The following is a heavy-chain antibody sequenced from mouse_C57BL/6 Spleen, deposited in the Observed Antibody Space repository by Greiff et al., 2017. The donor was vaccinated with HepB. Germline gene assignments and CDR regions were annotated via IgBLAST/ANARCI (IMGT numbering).Heavy chain of an antibody. D-gene: IGHD2-1*01. CDR2: INPYNGGT. Sequence: EVQLQESGPVLVKPGASVKMSCKASGYTFTDYYMNWVKQSHGKSLEWIGVINPYNGGTSYNQKFKGKATLTVDKSSSTAYMELNSLTSEDSAVYYCAREDGNYLMDYWGQGTSVTVSS. J-gene: IGHJ4*01. V-gene: IGHV1-19*01. CDR1: GYTFTDYY. CDR3: AREDGNYLMDY.